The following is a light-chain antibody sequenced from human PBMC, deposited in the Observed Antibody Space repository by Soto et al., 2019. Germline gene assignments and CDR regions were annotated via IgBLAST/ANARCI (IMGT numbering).Light chain of an antibody. CDR3: QQFNSFT. J-gene: IGKJ3*01. V-gene: IGKV1-13*02. Sequence: AIQLTQSPSSLSASVGDRVTITCRASQGISSALAWYQQKPGKAPKLLIYDASSLESGVPSRFSGSGSGTDFSLTISSLQPEDFAPYYCQQFNSFTFGPGTKVDIK. CDR1: QGISSA. CDR2: DAS.